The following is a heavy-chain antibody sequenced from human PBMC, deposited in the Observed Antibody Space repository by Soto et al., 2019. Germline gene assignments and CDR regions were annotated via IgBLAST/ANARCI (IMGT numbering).Heavy chain of an antibody. CDR1: GYTFTGYY. J-gene: IGHJ5*02. Sequence: GASVKVSCKASGYTFTGYYMHWVRQAPGQGLEWMGWINPNSAGTNYAQKFQGRVTMTRDTSISTAYMELSRLRSDDTAVYYCASSGWSGYHTNNWFDPWGQGTLVTVSS. V-gene: IGHV1-2*02. CDR2: INPNSAGT. CDR3: ASSGWSGYHTNNWFDP. D-gene: IGHD3-3*01.